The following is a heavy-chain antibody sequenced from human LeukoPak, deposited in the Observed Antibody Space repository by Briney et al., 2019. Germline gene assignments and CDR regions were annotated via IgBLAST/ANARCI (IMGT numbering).Heavy chain of an antibody. D-gene: IGHD2-2*01. CDR2: IGSKAYGGTT. Sequence: GGSLRLSCTASGFTFGDYAISWVRQAPGKGLEWVGFIGSKAYGGTTAYAASVKGRFTVSRDDSKSIAYLQMNSLKTEDTDVYYCTRALPTEYCSSTNRYVVDYGMDAWGQGTTVTVSS. CDR1: GFTFGDYA. V-gene: IGHV3-49*04. J-gene: IGHJ6*02. CDR3: TRALPTEYCSSTNRYVVDYGMDA.